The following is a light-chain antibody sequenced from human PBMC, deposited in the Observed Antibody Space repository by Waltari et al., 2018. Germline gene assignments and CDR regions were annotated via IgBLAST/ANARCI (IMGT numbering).Light chain of an antibody. V-gene: IGKV3-15*01. J-gene: IGKJ1*01. CDR2: DAS. CDR3: QQYSNWPPWT. CDR1: QSVSNH. Sequence: EVVMTQSPVTLSVSPGERATLSCRTSQSVSNHLAWYQHKPGQAPRLVMYDASTRASGLPARFSGTGSGREFTLTINSLQSEDVAIYYCQQYSNWPPWTFGQGTTVEIK.